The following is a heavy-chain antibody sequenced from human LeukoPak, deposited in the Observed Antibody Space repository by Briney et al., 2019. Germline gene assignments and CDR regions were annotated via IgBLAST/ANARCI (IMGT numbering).Heavy chain of an antibody. CDR3: ARLGTVLRYFYWFDP. Sequence: PSETLSLTCAVYGGSFSGYYWSWIRQPPGKGLEWIGEINHSGSTNYNPSLKSRVTISVDTSKNQSSLKLSSVTAADTAVYYCARLGTVLRYFYWFDPWGQGTLVTVSS. CDR2: INHSGST. CDR1: GGSFSGYY. J-gene: IGHJ5*02. V-gene: IGHV4-34*01. D-gene: IGHD3-9*01.